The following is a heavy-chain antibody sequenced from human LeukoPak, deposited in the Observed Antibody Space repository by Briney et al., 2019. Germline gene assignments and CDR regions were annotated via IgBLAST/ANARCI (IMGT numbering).Heavy chain of an antibody. CDR2: INSDGSST. Sequence: PGGSLRLSCAASGFTFSSYWMHWLRQAPGRGLVWVSRINSDGSSTSYADSVKGRFTISRDNAKNSLCLKMYSLRVDDTAVYYCASPTTDYWGQGTLVAVSS. CDR3: ASPTTDY. J-gene: IGHJ4*02. D-gene: IGHD1-1*01. CDR1: GFTFSSYW. V-gene: IGHV3-74*01.